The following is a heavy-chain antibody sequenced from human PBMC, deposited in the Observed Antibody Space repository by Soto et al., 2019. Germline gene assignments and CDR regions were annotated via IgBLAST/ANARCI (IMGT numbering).Heavy chain of an antibody. J-gene: IGHJ6*02. V-gene: IGHV3-13*01. CDR1: GFTFSSYD. CDR3: ARGPSGYSYGFDYYYGMDV. CDR2: IGTAGDT. D-gene: IGHD5-18*01. Sequence: GESLKISCAASGFTFSSYDMHWVRQATGKGLEWVSAIGTAGDTYYPGSVKGRFTISRENAKNSLYLQMNSLRAEDTAVYYCARGPSGYSYGFDYYYGMDVWGQGTTVTVSS.